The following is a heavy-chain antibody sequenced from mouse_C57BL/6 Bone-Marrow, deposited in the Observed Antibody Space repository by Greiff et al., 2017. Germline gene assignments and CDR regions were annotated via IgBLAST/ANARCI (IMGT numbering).Heavy chain of an antibody. J-gene: IGHJ4*01. CDR2: IDPSDSYT. CDR3: ARDIYYYGSSYAMDY. D-gene: IGHD1-1*01. V-gene: IGHV1-69*01. Sequence: VQLQQSGAELVMPGASVKLSCKASGYTFTSYWMHWVKQRPGQGLEWIGEIDPSDSYTNYNQKFKGKSPLTVDKSSSTAYMQLSSLTSEDSAVYYGARDIYYYGSSYAMDYWGQGTSVTVSS. CDR1: GYTFTSYW.